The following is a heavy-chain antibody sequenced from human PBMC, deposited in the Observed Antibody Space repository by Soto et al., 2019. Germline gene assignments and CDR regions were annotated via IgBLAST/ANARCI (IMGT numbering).Heavy chain of an antibody. CDR2: ISYDGSNK. Sequence: PGGSLRLSCAASGFTFSSYAMHWVRQVPGKGLEWVAVISYDGSNKYYADSVKGRFTISRDNSKNTLYLQMNSLRAEDTAVYYCARPLWRDDYNWGYLDLWGRGTLVTVSS. D-gene: IGHD4-4*01. V-gene: IGHV3-30-3*01. J-gene: IGHJ2*01. CDR3: ARPLWRDDYNWGYLDL. CDR1: GFTFSSYA.